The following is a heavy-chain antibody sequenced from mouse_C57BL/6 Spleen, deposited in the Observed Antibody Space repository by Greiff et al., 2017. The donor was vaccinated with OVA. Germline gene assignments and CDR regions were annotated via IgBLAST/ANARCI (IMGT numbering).Heavy chain of an antibody. V-gene: IGHV1-50*01. CDR1: GYTFTSYW. J-gene: IGHJ2*01. CDR2: IDPSDSYT. Sequence: QVQLQQSGAELVKPGASVKLSCKASGYTFTSYWMQWVKQRPGQGLEWIGEIDPSDSYTNYNQKFKGKATLTVDTSSSTAYMQLSSLTSEDSAVYYCARSRVFDYWGQGTTLTVSS. CDR3: ARSRVFDY.